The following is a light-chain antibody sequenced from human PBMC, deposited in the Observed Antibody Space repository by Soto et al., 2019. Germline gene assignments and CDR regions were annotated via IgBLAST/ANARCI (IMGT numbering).Light chain of an antibody. Sequence: QSVLTQPPSASGSPGQSVTISCTGTSSDVGGYNYVSWYQQHPGKAPQLMIYEVSKRPSGVPVRFSGSKSGNTASLTVSGLQAEDDADYYCSSYAGNNNYVFGTGTKVTVL. V-gene: IGLV2-8*01. CDR3: SSYAGNNNYV. J-gene: IGLJ1*01. CDR2: EVS. CDR1: SSDVGGYNY.